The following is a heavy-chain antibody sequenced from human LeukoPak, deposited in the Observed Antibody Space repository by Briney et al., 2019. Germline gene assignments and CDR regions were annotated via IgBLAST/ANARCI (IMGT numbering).Heavy chain of an antibody. D-gene: IGHD6-19*01. Sequence: SETLSLTCTVSGGSISSYYWSWIRQPAGKGLEWIGRIYTSGSTNYNPSLKSRVTMSVDTSKNQFSLKLSSVTAADTAVYYCARSAVGSSGWYKRSDAFDIWGQGTMVTVSS. CDR2: IYTSGST. J-gene: IGHJ3*02. V-gene: IGHV4-4*07. CDR1: GGSISSYY. CDR3: ARSAVGSSGWYKRSDAFDI.